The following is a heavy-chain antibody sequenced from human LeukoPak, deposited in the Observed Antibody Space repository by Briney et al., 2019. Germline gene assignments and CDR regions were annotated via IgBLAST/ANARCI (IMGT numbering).Heavy chain of an antibody. CDR2: MNPNSGNT. V-gene: IGHV1-8*01. CDR3: ASVYSSSWYLPGYYYYYGMDV. D-gene: IGHD6-13*01. CDR1: GYTFTSYD. Sequence: APVKVSCKASGYTFTSYDINWVRQATGQGLEWMGWMNPNSGNTGYAQKFQGRVTMTRNTSISTAYMELSSLRSEDTAVYYCASVYSSSWYLPGYYYYYGMDVWGQGTTVTVSS. J-gene: IGHJ6*02.